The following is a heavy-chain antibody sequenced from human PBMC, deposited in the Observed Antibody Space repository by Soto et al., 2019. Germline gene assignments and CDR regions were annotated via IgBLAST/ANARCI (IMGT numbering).Heavy chain of an antibody. CDR2: IKQDGSEK. CDR1: GFTFSSYW. D-gene: IGHD3-3*01. CDR3: ARGRDDFWSGYWGPYYYYYGMDV. Sequence: EVQLVESGGGLVQPGGSLRLSCAASGFTFSSYWMSWVRQAPGKGLEWVANIKQDGSEKYYVDSVKGRFTISRDNAKNSLYLQMNGLRAEDTAVYYCARGRDDFWSGYWGPYYYYYGMDVWGQGTTVTVS. J-gene: IGHJ6*02. V-gene: IGHV3-7*03.